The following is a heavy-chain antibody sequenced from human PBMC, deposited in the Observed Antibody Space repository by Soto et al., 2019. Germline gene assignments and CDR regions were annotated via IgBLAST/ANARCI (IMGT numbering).Heavy chain of an antibody. Sequence: ASVKVSCKASGGTFSSYAISWVRQAPGQGLEWMGGIIPIFGTANYAQKFQGRVTITADESTSTAYMELSSLRSEDTAVYYCARDGSTVTTNYHYAMDVWGQGTTVTVSS. J-gene: IGHJ6*02. CDR1: GGTFSSYA. CDR2: IIPIFGTA. CDR3: ARDGSTVTTNYHYAMDV. V-gene: IGHV1-69*13. D-gene: IGHD4-17*01.